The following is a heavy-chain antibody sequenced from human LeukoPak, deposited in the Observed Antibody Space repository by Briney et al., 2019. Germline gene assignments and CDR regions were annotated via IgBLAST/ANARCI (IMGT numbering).Heavy chain of an antibody. CDR3: ARDLGDGYNYYFDY. CDR2: IWYDGSNK. V-gene: IGHV3-33*01. J-gene: IGHJ4*02. Sequence: GGSLRLSCAASGFTFSSYGMHWVRQAPGKGLEWVAVIWYDGSNKYYADSVKGRFTISRDNSKNTLYLQMNSLRAEDTAVYYCARDLGDGYNYYFDYWGQGTLVTVSS. D-gene: IGHD5-24*01. CDR1: GFTFSSYG.